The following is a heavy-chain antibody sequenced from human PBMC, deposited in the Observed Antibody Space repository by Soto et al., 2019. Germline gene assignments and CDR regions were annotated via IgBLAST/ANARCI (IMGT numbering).Heavy chain of an antibody. D-gene: IGHD1-26*01. Sequence: PGGSLRLSCAASEFTFNNYAMSWVRQAPGKGLQFVSSITDSGASTYYAGSVKGRFTISRDNSKSTVYLEMNSLRAEDTAVYYCAKDKVGVPGQRSYYFDAWGQGTLVTVSS. CDR3: AKDKVGVPGQRSYYFDA. V-gene: IGHV3-23*01. J-gene: IGHJ4*02. CDR2: ITDSGAST. CDR1: EFTFNNYA.